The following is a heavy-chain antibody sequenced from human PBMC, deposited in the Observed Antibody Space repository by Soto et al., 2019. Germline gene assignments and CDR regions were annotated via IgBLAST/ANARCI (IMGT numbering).Heavy chain of an antibody. V-gene: IGHV2-5*02. CDR1: GFSLSTRGVG. Sequence: QITLKESGPTLVKPTQTLTLTCTFSGFSLSTRGVGVGWIRQPPGKALEWLALIYWDDDKRYSPSLKSRLTITNDTSKNQVVLTMTNKDPLDTATYFCARRRGGAGLIDYWGQGTLVTVSS. D-gene: IGHD1-26*01. CDR2: IYWDDDK. J-gene: IGHJ4*02. CDR3: ARRRGGAGLIDY.